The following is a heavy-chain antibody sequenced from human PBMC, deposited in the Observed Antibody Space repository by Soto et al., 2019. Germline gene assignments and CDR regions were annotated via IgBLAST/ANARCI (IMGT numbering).Heavy chain of an antibody. D-gene: IGHD5-12*01. Sequence: ASVKVSCKASGGTFSSYAISWVRQAPGQGLEWMGGIIPILGIANYAQKFQGGVTITTDKSTSTAYMELSSLRSEDTAVYYCARDAGDGYNYYYFDYWGQGTLVTVSS. V-gene: IGHV1-69*10. CDR2: IIPILGIA. J-gene: IGHJ4*02. CDR3: ARDAGDGYNYYYFDY. CDR1: GGTFSSYA.